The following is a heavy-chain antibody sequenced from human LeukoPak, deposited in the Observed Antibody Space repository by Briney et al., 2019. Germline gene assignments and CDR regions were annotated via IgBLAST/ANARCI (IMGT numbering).Heavy chain of an antibody. Sequence: GGSLRLSCAASGFTFSSYWMHWVRQAPGKGLVWVSRINSDGSSTSYADSVKGRFTISRDNAKNTLYLQMNSLRAEDTAVYYCARVPNEVWGYFYYYYYGMDVWGQGTTVTVSS. CDR1: GFTFSSYW. CDR2: INSDGSST. J-gene: IGHJ6*02. CDR3: ARVPNEVWGYFYYYYYGMDV. D-gene: IGHD4/OR15-4a*01. V-gene: IGHV3-74*01.